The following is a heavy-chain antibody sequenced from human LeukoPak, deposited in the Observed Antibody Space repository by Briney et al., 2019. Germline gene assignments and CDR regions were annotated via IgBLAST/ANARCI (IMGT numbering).Heavy chain of an antibody. CDR1: GFTFSSYA. CDR2: ISGSGGST. V-gene: IGHV3-23*01. D-gene: IGHD3-22*01. J-gene: IGHJ4*02. CDR3: AKGSYFGPFSIVVVNYFDY. Sequence: PGGSLRLSCAASGFTFSSYAMSWVRQAPGKGLEWVSAISGSGGSTYYADSVKGRFTISRDNSKNTLYLQMDSLRAEDTAVYYCAKGSYFGPFSIVVVNYFDYWGQGTLVTVSS.